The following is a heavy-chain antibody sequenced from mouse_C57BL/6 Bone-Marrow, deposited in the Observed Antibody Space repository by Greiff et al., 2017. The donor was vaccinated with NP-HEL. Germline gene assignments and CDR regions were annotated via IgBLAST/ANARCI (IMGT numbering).Heavy chain of an antibody. D-gene: IGHD2-3*01. CDR1: GYTFTSYW. Sequence: VQLQQSGTVLARPGASVKMSCKTSGYTFTSYWMHWVKQRPGQGLEWIGAIYPGNSDTSYNQKFKGKAKLTAVTSASTAYMELSSLTNEDSAVYYCTRLPDGYYAWFAYWGQGTLVTVSA. CDR2: IYPGNSDT. J-gene: IGHJ3*01. CDR3: TRLPDGYYAWFAY. V-gene: IGHV1-5*01.